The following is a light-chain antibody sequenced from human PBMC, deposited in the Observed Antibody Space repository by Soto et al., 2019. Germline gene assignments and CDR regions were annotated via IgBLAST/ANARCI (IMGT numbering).Light chain of an antibody. CDR1: QSVSSN. Sequence: EIVMTHSPATLSVSPCERATLSCRASQSVSSNLAWYQQKPGQAPRLLIYGASTRATGIPARFSGSGSGTEFTLTISSLEPEDFAVYYCQQRWTFGQGTKVDIK. V-gene: IGKV3-15*01. CDR3: QQRWT. CDR2: GAS. J-gene: IGKJ1*01.